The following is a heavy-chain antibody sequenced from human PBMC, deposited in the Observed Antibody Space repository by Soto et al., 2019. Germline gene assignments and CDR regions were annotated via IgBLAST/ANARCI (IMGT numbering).Heavy chain of an antibody. Sequence: EVQLLESGGGLVQPGGSLRLSCAASGFTFNNYAMTWVRQAPGKGLEWVSAISGGGDTTSYADSVKGRFTVSRDGSKNRLYRQMSSLRAEATALYYGAKGRCGSGSLTPRVAFWGQGTLVTVSS. CDR2: ISGGGDTT. CDR1: GFTFNNYA. CDR3: AKGRCGSGSLTPRVAF. J-gene: IGHJ4*02. V-gene: IGHV3-23*01. D-gene: IGHD3-10*01.